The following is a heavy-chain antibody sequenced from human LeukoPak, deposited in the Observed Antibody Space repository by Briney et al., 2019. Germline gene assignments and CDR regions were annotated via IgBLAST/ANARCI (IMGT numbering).Heavy chain of an antibody. V-gene: IGHV3-64*01. CDR3: ARVTTYCGGDCYYYNCMDV. CDR2: IRSSGGST. CDR1: GFTFSSYA. J-gene: IGHJ6*02. D-gene: IGHD2-21*02. Sequence: GRSLRLSCAAAGFTFSSYAMHWVRQARGKGLESVSAIRSSGGSTYCANSVKGRFTISRDNSKSTLYLQMGSLRAEDMAVYYCARVTTYCGGDCYYYNCMDVWGQGTTATVSS.